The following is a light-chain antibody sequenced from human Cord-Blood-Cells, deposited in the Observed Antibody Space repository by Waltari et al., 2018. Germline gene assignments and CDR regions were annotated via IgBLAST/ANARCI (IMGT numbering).Light chain of an antibody. Sequence: QSVLTQPPSASGTPAQRVTISCSGRSSNIGSNTVNWYQQLPGTAPKLLIYSNNQRPSGVPDRFSGSKSGTSASLAISGLQSEDEADYYCAAWDDSLNGWVFGGGTKLTVL. CDR3: AAWDDSLNGWV. J-gene: IGLJ3*02. CDR2: SNN. CDR1: SSNIGSNT. V-gene: IGLV1-44*01.